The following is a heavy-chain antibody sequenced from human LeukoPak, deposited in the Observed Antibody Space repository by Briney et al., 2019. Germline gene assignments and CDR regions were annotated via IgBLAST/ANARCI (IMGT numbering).Heavy chain of an antibody. D-gene: IGHD6-19*01. CDR3: VRDVSSGWAFDY. J-gene: IGHJ4*01. CDR2: VNQDGSQK. V-gene: IGHV3-7*01. CDR1: GFTFNKYW. Sequence: VGSLRLSCSASGFTFNKYWMSWIRQLPGQGLEWVANVNQDGSQKYYVDSVKGRFTNSRDNARNLLYLQMNSLRDEDTAVYYCVRDVSSGWAFDYWGHGTLVTVSS.